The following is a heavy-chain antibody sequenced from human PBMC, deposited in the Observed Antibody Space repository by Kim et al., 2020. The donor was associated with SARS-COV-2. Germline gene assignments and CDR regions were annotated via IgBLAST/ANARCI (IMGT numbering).Heavy chain of an antibody. Sequence: SETLSLTCTVSGGSISSYYWSWIRQPPGKGLEWIGYIYYSGSTNYNPSLKSRVTRSVDTSKNQLSLKLSSVTAADTAVYYCARVKFDSSGYKETAFDYWGQGTLFTVSS. CDR1: GGSISSYY. CDR2: IYYSGST. CDR3: ARVKFDSSGYKETAFDY. D-gene: IGHD3-22*01. V-gene: IGHV4-59*01. J-gene: IGHJ4*02.